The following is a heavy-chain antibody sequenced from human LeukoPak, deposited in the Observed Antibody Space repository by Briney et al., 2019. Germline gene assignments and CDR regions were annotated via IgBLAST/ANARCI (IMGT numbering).Heavy chain of an antibody. CDR2: ISYDGSNK. Sequence: PGGSLRLSCAASGFTFSSSGMHWVRQAPGKGLEWVAVISYDGSNKYYADSVKGRFTISRDNSKNTLYLQMNSLRAEDTAVYYCARDYSVRTVTPGPDIWGQGTMVTVSS. V-gene: IGHV3-30*19. CDR1: GFTFSSSG. CDR3: ARDYSVRTVTPGPDI. J-gene: IGHJ3*02. D-gene: IGHD4-17*01.